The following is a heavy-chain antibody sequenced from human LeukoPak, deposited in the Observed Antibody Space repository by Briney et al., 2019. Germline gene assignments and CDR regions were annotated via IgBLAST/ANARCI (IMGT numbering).Heavy chain of an antibody. CDR1: VYSFTSNW. V-gene: IGHV5-51*01. J-gene: IGHJ6*02. CDR2: INPADSDT. Sequence: KVSCKGYVYSFTSNWIGWVRQMPGKGLEWMGIINPADSDTRYSPSFQGQVTISTDKSISTAYLQWSSLKASDTAMYYCARLGDYGMDVWGQGTTVAVSS. CDR3: ARLGDYGMDV.